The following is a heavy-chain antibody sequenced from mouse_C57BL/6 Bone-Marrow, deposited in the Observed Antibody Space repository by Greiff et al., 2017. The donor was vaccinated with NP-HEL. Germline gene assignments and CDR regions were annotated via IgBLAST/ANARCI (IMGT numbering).Heavy chain of an antibody. V-gene: IGHV1-64*01. Sequence: QVQLKQPGAELVKPGASVKLSCKASGYTFTSYWMHWVKQRPGQGLEWIGMIHPNSGSTNYNEKFKSKATLTVDKSSSTAYMQLSSLTSEDSAVYYCARRTMVYYFDYGGQGTTLTVSS. CDR3: ARRTMVYYFDY. CDR2: IHPNSGST. D-gene: IGHD2-2*01. CDR1: GYTFTSYW. J-gene: IGHJ2*01.